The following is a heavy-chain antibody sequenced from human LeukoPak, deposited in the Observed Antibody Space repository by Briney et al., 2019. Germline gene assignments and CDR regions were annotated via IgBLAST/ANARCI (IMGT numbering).Heavy chain of an antibody. J-gene: IGHJ3*02. V-gene: IGHV1-18*01. CDR2: ISAYNGNT. Sequence: GASVKVSCKASGYTFTSYGISWVRQAPGQGLEGMGWISAYNGNTNYAQKLQGRVTMTTDTSTSTAYMELRSLRSDDTAVYYCATALGGDYVGDAFDIWGQGTMVTVSS. CDR1: GYTFTSYG. CDR3: ATALGGDYVGDAFDI. D-gene: IGHD4-17*01.